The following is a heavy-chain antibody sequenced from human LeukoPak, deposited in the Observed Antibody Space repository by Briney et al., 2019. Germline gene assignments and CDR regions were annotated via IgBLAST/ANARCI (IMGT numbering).Heavy chain of an antibody. CDR1: GFTFSRCG. V-gene: IGHV3-30*03. CDR2: ISYDGNAK. J-gene: IGHJ6*03. D-gene: IGHD3-22*01. CDR3: ARDLEGEYYDSSGYPRLNYYYYMDV. Sequence: GWSLRLSCSASGFTFSRCGMHWVRQAPGMGLEGVAMISYDGNAKYYADSVRGRFAISRDNSKNTLYLQMGSLRAEDMAVYYCARDLEGEYYDSSGYPRLNYYYYMDVWGKGTTVTVSS.